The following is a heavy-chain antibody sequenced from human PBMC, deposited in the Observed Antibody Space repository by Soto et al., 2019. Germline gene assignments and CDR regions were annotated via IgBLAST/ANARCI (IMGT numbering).Heavy chain of an antibody. D-gene: IGHD3-3*01. CDR1: GFTFSGSA. CDR3: TARGYYDFWSGYYRLGEHRTQIDYYGMDV. Sequence: GESLKISCAASGFTFSGSAMHWVRQASGKGLEWVGRIRSKANSYATAYAASVKGRFTISRDDSKNTAYLQMNSLKTEDTAVYYCTARGYYDFWSGYYRLGEHRTQIDYYGMDVWGQGTTVTVSS. V-gene: IGHV3-73*01. CDR2: IRSKANSYAT. J-gene: IGHJ6*02.